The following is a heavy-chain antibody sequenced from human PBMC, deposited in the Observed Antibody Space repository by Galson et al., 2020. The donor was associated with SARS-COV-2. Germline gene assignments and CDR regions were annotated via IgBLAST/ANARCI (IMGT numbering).Heavy chain of an antibody. D-gene: IGHD4-17*01. CDR3: AGLEYGDYGNWFDP. CDR2: IYYSGST. CDR1: GGSISSSRYY. J-gene: IGHJ5*02. Sequence: SETLSLTCTVSGGSISSSRYYWGWIRQPPGKGLEWIGSIYYSGSTYYNPSLKSRVTIAVDTSKNHFSLKLSSVTAADTAVYYCAGLEYGDYGNWFDPGGQGTLVTVSS. V-gene: IGHV4-39*07.